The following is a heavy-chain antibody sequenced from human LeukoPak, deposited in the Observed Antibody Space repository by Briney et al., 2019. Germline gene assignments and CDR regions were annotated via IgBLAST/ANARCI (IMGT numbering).Heavy chain of an antibody. J-gene: IGHJ5*02. D-gene: IGHD2-8*01. CDR2: LYYSGST. V-gene: IGHV4-39*01. CDR1: GGSISSSNYY. Sequence: SETLSLTCTVSGGSISSSNYYWGWIRQPPGKGLEWTGSLYYSGSTYYNPSLKSRVAISVDTSKNQFSLKLRSVTAADTAVYYCARPRSRVSWFDPWGQGTLVTVSS. CDR3: ARPRSRVSWFDP.